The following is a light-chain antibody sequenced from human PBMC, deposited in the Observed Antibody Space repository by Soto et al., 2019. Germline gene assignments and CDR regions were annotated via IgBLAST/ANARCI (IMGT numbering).Light chain of an antibody. V-gene: IGLV1-44*01. J-gene: IGLJ2*01. Sequence: QSVLTQPPSASGTPGETVTISFSGTSSNLAGYTVNWYHQVPGAAPKVLIYSNNQRPSGVPDRISGSKSGASASLAISGLQSEDEGDYYCAAWDDSLNGVVFGGGTKLTVL. CDR1: SSNLAGYT. CDR2: SNN. CDR3: AAWDDSLNGVV.